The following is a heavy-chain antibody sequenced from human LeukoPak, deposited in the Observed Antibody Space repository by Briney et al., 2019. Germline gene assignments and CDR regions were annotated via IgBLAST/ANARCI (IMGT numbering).Heavy chain of an antibody. J-gene: IGHJ4*02. Sequence: PGGSLRLSCAASGFTFSNYAMNWVRQTPEKGLEWVSVVSGSGANRYYADSVKGRFTISRDNSQNTLYLQMNSLRAEDTAVYYCAKAMITFGGVIVGANLDYWGQGTLVTVSS. CDR1: GFTFSNYA. CDR3: AKAMITFGGVIVGANLDY. CDR2: VSGSGANR. V-gene: IGHV3-23*01. D-gene: IGHD3-16*02.